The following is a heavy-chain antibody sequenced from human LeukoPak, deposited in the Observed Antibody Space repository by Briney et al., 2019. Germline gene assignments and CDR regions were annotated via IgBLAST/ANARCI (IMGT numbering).Heavy chain of an antibody. CDR3: ARGGDYGDYGNWYFDL. D-gene: IGHD4-17*01. CDR2: INWNGGST. Sequence: GSLRLSCAASGFTFDDYGMSWVRQAPGKGLEWVSGINWNGGSTGYADSVKGRFTISRDNAKNSLYLQMNSLRAEDTALYYCARGGDYGDYGNWYFDLWGRGTLVTVSS. CDR1: GFTFDDYG. V-gene: IGHV3-20*04. J-gene: IGHJ2*01.